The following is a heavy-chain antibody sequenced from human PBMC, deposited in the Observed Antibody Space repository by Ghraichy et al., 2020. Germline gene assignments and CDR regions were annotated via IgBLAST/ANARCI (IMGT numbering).Heavy chain of an antibody. CDR1: GGSISSSSYY. D-gene: IGHD6-13*01. J-gene: IGHJ3*02. CDR2: IYYSGST. Sequence: SETLSLTCTVSGGSISSSSYYWGWIRQPPGKGLEWIGSIYYSGSTYYNPSLKSRVTISVDTSKNQFSLKLSSVTAADTAVYYCARQDKTFIAAAGTAIDAFDIWGQGTMVTVSS. V-gene: IGHV4-39*01. CDR3: ARQDKTFIAAAGTAIDAFDI.